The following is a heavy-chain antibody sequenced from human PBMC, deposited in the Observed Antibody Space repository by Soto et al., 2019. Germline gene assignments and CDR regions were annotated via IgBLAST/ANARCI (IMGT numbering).Heavy chain of an antibody. CDR3: ARVGDYYGSGSYSHFDY. V-gene: IGHV1-69*02. CDR1: GGTFSSYT. D-gene: IGHD3-10*01. J-gene: IGHJ4*02. CDR2: IIPTLGIA. Sequence: ASVKVSCKASGGTFSSYTISWVRQAPGQRLEWMGRIIPTLGIANYAQKFQGRVTITADKSTSTAYMELSSLRSEDTAVYYCARVGDYYGSGSYSHFDYWGQGTLVTVSS.